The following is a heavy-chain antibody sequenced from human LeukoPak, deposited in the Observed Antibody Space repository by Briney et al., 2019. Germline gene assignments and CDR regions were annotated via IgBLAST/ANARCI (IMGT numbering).Heavy chain of an antibody. CDR2: INTNNGNT. CDR1: GYTFNNYG. Sequence: ASVKVSCKASGYTFNNYGITWVRQAPGRGLEWMGWINTNNGNTDYAQNYQGRVTMTRDTSTSTAYMELRSLTSDDTAVYYCARKIVGVHSYDYWGQGALVIVSS. D-gene: IGHD1-26*01. V-gene: IGHV1-18*01. CDR3: ARKIVGVHSYDY. J-gene: IGHJ4*02.